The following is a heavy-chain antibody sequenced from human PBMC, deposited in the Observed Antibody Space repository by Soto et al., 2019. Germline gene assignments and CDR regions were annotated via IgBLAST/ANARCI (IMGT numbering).Heavy chain of an antibody. Sequence: EVQLVDSGGGLVQPGGSLRLSCATSGFILSDCAMNWVRQAPGKGLEWVSYISSSSSVIDYADSVKGRFTVSRDNARNSLYLQMNSLRAEDTAVYYCPRDLSWGSNWYYYMDVWGKGTTVTVSS. V-gene: IGHV3-48*01. CDR1: GFILSDCA. CDR2: ISSSSSVI. J-gene: IGHJ6*03. CDR3: PRDLSWGSNWYYYMDV. D-gene: IGHD7-27*01.